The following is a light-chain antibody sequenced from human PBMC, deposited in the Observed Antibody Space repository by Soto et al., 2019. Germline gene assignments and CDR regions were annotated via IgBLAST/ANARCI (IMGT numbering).Light chain of an antibody. CDR2: EVS. CDR1: NSDVGGYNY. Sequence: QSALTQPASVSGSPGQSITISCTGTNSDVGGYNYVSWYQQHPDKAPKLMIYEVSSRPSGVSDRFSGSKSGNTASLTISGLQAEDEADYYCSSYTTNRVLFGGGTKVTVL. CDR3: SSYTTNRVL. V-gene: IGLV2-14*01. J-gene: IGLJ2*01.